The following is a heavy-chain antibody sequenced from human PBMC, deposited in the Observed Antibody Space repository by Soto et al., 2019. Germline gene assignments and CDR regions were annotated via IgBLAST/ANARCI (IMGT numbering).Heavy chain of an antibody. CDR3: ARDAAAGLNDY. CDR1: GYTFTSYA. CDR2: ISAYNGNT. V-gene: IGHV1-18*01. J-gene: IGHJ4*02. Sequence: QVQLVQSGAEVKKPGASVKVSCKASGYTFTSYAISWVRQAPGQGLEWMGWISAYNGNTNYAQKLQGRVTMTTDTSTSTGYMEMRSLRSDDTAVYSCARDAAAGLNDYWGQGTLVTVSS. D-gene: IGHD6-13*01.